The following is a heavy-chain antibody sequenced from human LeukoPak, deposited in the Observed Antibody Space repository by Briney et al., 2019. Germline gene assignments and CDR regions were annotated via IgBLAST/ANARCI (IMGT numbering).Heavy chain of an antibody. D-gene: IGHD3-22*01. CDR3: ARGVVAYDAFDI. CDR2: INPNSGGT. V-gene: IGHV1-2*02. J-gene: IGHJ3*02. Sequence: ASVKVSCKASGYTFTGYYMHWVRQAPGQGLEWMGWINPNSGGTNYAQKFQGRVTMTRDTSISTAYMELGRLRSDDTAVYYCARGVVAYDAFDIWGQGTMVTVSS. CDR1: GYTFTGYY.